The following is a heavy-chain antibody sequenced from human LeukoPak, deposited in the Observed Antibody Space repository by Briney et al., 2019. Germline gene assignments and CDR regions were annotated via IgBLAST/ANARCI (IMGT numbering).Heavy chain of an antibody. V-gene: IGHV3-66*01. CDR2: IYSGGST. CDR1: GFIFSDYD. Sequence: GGSLRLSCAASGFIFSDYDMDWVRQAPGKGLEWVSVIYSGGSTYYADSVKGRFTISRDNSKNTLYLQMNSLRAEDTAVYYCAKGDYWCQGTLVTVSS. J-gene: IGHJ4*02. CDR3: AKGDY.